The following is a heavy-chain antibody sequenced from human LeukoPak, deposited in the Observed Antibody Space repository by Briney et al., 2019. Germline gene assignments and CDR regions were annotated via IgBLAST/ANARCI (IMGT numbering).Heavy chain of an antibody. Sequence: GGSLRLSCAASGFNFSNYAMNWVRQAPGKGLEWVSVINNSGGSTYYADSVKGRFTISRDYSKNTLYLQMNSLRAEDTAVYYCADVDNWGQGTLVTVSS. CDR3: ADVDN. CDR1: GFNFSNYA. J-gene: IGHJ4*02. V-gene: IGHV3-23*01. CDR2: INNSGGST.